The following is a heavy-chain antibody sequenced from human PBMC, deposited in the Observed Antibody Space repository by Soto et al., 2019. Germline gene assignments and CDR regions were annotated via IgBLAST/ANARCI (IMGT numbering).Heavy chain of an antibody. CDR3: TRDRQDDSSGYYSDAFDI. D-gene: IGHD3-22*01. V-gene: IGHV3-21*01. CDR1: GFTFSSYS. Sequence: EVQLVESGGGLVKPGGSLRLSCAASGFTFSSYSMNWVRQAPGKGLEWVSSISGSSSYIYYADSVKGRFTISRDNAKNSLYLQMNSLRAEDTAVYYCTRDRQDDSSGYYSDAFDIWGQGTMVTVSS. CDR2: ISGSSSYI. J-gene: IGHJ3*02.